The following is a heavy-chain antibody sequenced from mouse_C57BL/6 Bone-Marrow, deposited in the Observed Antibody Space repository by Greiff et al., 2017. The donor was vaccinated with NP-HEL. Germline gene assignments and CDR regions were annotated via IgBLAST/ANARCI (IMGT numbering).Heavy chain of an antibody. CDR3: ASTDSSGSPFAY. V-gene: IGHV2-6*01. CDR2: IWGVGST. J-gene: IGHJ3*01. D-gene: IGHD3-2*02. CDR1: GFSLTSYG. Sequence: VKLEESGPGLVAPSQSLSITCTVSGFSLTSYGVDWVRQSPGKGLEWLGVIWGVGSTNYNSALKSRLSISKDNSKSQVFLKMNSLQTDDTAMYYCASTDSSGSPFAYWGQGTLVTVSA.